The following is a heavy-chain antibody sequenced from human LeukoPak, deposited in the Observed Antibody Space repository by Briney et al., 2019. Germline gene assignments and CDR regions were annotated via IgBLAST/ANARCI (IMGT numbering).Heavy chain of an antibody. V-gene: IGHV7-4-1*02. D-gene: IGHD3-16*01. Sequence: ASVKVSCKASGYPFTSYAVNWVRQAPGQGLEWMGWINTNTGNPTYAQGFTGRFVFSLDTSVSTAYLQISSLKAEDTAVYYCARVFTEAAFDIWGQGTMVTVSS. CDR1: GYPFTSYA. J-gene: IGHJ3*02. CDR2: INTNTGNP. CDR3: ARVFTEAAFDI.